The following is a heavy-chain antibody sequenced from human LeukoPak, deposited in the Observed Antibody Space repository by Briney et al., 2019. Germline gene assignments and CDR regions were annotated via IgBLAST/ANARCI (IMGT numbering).Heavy chain of an antibody. CDR3: ARAYRDGAFDI. V-gene: IGHV4-59*08. Sequence: SETLSLTCTVSGGSISSYYWSWIRQPPGKGLEWIGYIYYSGSTNYNPSLKSRVTISVDTSKNQFSLKLSSVTAADTAVYYCARAYRDGAFDIWGQGTMVTVSS. CDR1: GGSISSYY. CDR2: IYYSGST. D-gene: IGHD2-21*01. J-gene: IGHJ3*02.